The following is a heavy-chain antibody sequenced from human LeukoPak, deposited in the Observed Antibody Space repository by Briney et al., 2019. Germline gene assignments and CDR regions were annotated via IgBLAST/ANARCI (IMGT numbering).Heavy chain of an antibody. Sequence: PSETLSLTCTVSGGSISSGGYYWSWIRQHPGKGLEWIGYIYYSGSTYYNPSLKSRVTISVDTSKNQFSLKLSSVTAADTAVYYCARGSAAYYFDYWGQGTLVTVPS. V-gene: IGHV4-31*03. D-gene: IGHD6-19*01. CDR2: IYYSGST. CDR1: GGSISSGGYY. CDR3: ARGSAAYYFDY. J-gene: IGHJ4*02.